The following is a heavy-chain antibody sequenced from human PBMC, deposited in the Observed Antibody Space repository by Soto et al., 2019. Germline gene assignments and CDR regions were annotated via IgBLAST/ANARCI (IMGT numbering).Heavy chain of an antibody. CDR3: ARVQTVIGYCTNGVCYKEFDY. V-gene: IGHV1-18*01. D-gene: IGHD2-8*01. J-gene: IGHJ4*02. CDR2: ISAYNGNT. CDR1: GYTFTSYG. Sequence: GASVKVSCMASGYTFTSYGISWVRQAPGQGLEWMGWISAYNGNTNYAQKLQGRVTMTTDTSTSTAYMELRSLRSDDTAVYYCARVQTVIGYCTNGVCYKEFDYWGQGTLVTVSS.